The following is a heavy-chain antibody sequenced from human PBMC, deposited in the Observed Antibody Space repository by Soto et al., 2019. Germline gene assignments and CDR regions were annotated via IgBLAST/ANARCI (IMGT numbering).Heavy chain of an antibody. CDR1: GYTFTSYG. J-gene: IGHJ5*02. V-gene: IGHV1-18*01. CDR3: AREPLPPRKAWLSRNWFDP. D-gene: IGHD3-22*01. CDR2: ISAYNGNT. Sequence: ASVKVSCKASGYTFTSYGISWVRQAPGQGLEWMGWISAYNGNTNYAQKLQGRVTMTTDTSTSTAYMELRSLRSDDTAVYYCAREPLPPRKAWLSRNWFDPWGQGTLVTV.